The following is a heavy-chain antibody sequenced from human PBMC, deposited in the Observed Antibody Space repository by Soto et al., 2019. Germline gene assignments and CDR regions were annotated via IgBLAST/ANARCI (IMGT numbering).Heavy chain of an antibody. CDR3: ARDSAVAGEEGFDY. Sequence: GGSLRLSCAASGFTFSSYAMHWVRQAPGKGLEWVAVISYDGSNKYYADSVKGRFTISRDNSKNTLYLQMNSLRAEDTAVYYCARDSAVAGEEGFDYWGQGTLVTVSS. V-gene: IGHV3-30-3*01. J-gene: IGHJ4*02. D-gene: IGHD6-19*01. CDR1: GFTFSSYA. CDR2: ISYDGSNK.